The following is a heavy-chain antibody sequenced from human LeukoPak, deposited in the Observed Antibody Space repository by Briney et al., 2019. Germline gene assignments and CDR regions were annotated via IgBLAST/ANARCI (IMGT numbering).Heavy chain of an antibody. CDR3: ARTGDDSSGYPYYYYYYMDV. Sequence: SETLSLACTVSGGSISSYSWSWIRQPAGKGLEWVGRIYTSGSTNYNPSPKSRVTISVDKPKNQFSLKRSSGTAADTAVYYCARTGDDSSGYPYYYYYYMDVWGKGTTVTVSS. CDR2: IYTSGST. J-gene: IGHJ6*03. D-gene: IGHD3-22*01. V-gene: IGHV4-4*07. CDR1: GGSISSYS.